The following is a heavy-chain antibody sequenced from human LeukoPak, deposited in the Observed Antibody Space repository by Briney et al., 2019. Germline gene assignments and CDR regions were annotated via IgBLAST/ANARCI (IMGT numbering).Heavy chain of an antibody. Sequence: SSVKVSCKASGGTFTGFAINWVRQAPGEGFEWMGRINTMSGTTNYTQRLQGRVTITTDESTTTAFMELSRLTAEDTALYYCTRGDDFLAAYNYMDVWGKGTSVIVSS. D-gene: IGHD3-9*01. CDR1: GGTFTGFA. J-gene: IGHJ6*04. V-gene: IGHV1-69*05. CDR2: INTMSGTT. CDR3: TRGDDFLAAYNYMDV.